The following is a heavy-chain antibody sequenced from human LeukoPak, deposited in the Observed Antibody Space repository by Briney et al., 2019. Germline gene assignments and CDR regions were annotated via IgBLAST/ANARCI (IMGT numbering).Heavy chain of an antibody. V-gene: IGHV3-73*01. Sequence: GGSLRLSCAASAFTFSDSGMHWVRQAPGKGLEWVGRMRSKTQNYATAYAASVTGRFTISRDDAKNTALLQMNSLKTEDTAVYYCTNYDDISDLWGYWGQGTLVTVSS. CDR2: MRSKTQNYAT. CDR1: AFTFSDSG. D-gene: IGHD3-22*01. J-gene: IGHJ4*02. CDR3: TNYDDISDLWGY.